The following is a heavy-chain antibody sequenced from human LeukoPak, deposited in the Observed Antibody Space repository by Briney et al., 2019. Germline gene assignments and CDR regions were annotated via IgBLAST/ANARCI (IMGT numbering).Heavy chain of an antibody. CDR3: AHWGGSYPTLWAHFDY. D-gene: IGHD1-26*01. V-gene: IGHV1-2*02. Sequence: ASVKVSCKASGYTFTGYYMHWVRQAPGQGLEWMGWINPNSGGTNYAQKLQGRVTMTTDTSTSTAYMELRSLRSDDTAVYYCAHWGGSYPTLWAHFDYWGQGTLVTVSS. CDR1: GYTFTGYY. J-gene: IGHJ4*02. CDR2: INPNSGGT.